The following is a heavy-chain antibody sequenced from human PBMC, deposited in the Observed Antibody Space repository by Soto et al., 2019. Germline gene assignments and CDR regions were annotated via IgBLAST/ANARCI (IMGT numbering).Heavy chain of an antibody. J-gene: IGHJ4*02. Sequence: EVQVVESGGGLVKPGGSLRLSCTASGSTFRTYGMNWVRQAPGKGLEWVSSISNSGDYIYYADSVQGRVTISRDNAKNSLYLQMSSLRAEDTAVYFCARDESAGSSIRYWGQGILVTVSS. CDR3: ARDESAGSSIRY. D-gene: IGHD2-2*01. V-gene: IGHV3-21*01. CDR1: GSTFRTYG. CDR2: ISNSGDYI.